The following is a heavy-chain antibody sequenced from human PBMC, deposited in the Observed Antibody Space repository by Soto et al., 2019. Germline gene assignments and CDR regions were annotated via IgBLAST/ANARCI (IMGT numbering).Heavy chain of an antibody. CDR3: ARDEVSSSGGFFDY. CDR2: IIPILGIA. V-gene: IGHV1-69*08. J-gene: IGHJ4*02. CDR1: GGTFSSYT. Sequence: QVQLVQSGAEVKKPGSSVKVSCKASGGTFSSYTISWVRQAPGQGLEWMGRIIPILGIANYAQKFQGRVTITADKSTSTAYMELSSLRSEDTAVYYCARDEVSSSGGFFDYWGQGTMGTVSS. D-gene: IGHD6-19*01.